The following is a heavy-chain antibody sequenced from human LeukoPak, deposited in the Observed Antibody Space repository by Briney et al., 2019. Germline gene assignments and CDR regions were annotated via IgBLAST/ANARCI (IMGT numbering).Heavy chain of an antibody. D-gene: IGHD3-10*01. J-gene: IGHJ4*02. V-gene: IGHV1-2*02. CDR1: GYMFTGYY. CDR3: VRKGMVRGVSEIMKPYY. CDR2: IYPNSGAT. Sequence: ASVKVSCKASGYMFTGYYMHWVRQAPGQGLEWMGWIYPNSGATNYAQNFQGRVTMTRDTSISTAFMELSRLTSDDTAVYYCVRKGMVRGVSEIMKPYYWGQGTLVTVSS.